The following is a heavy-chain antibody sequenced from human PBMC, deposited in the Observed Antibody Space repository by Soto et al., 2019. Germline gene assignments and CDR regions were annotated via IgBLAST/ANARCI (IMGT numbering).Heavy chain of an antibody. Sequence: SETLSLTCPVSGCSISSGGYYWSWIRQHPGKGLEWIGYIYYSGSTYYNPSLKSRVTISVDTSKNQFSLKLSSVTAADTAVYYCSVVPAARGINWFDPWGQGTLVTVSS. CDR1: GCSISSGGYY. CDR3: SVVPAARGINWFDP. V-gene: IGHV4-31*03. CDR2: IYYSGST. J-gene: IGHJ5*02. D-gene: IGHD2-2*01.